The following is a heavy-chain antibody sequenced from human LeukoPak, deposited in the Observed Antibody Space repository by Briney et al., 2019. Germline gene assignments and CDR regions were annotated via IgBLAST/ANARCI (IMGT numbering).Heavy chain of an antibody. CDR3: ARGERNYYDSSGYIDY. D-gene: IGHD3-22*01. V-gene: IGHV1-8*03. Sequence: GPVKVACKASGYTFTSYDINWVRQATGQGREGRVWMNPNSGNTCYAQKFRGRVTITSKTSISPDYMQLSSLRSEDTGVYYCARGERNYYDSSGYIDYWGQGTLVTVSS. J-gene: IGHJ4*02. CDR1: GYTFTSYD. CDR2: MNPNSGNT.